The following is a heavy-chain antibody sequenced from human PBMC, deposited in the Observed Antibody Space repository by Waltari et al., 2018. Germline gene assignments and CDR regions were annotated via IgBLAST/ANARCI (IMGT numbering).Heavy chain of an antibody. Sequence: QVQLQESGPGLVKPSQTLSLTCAISGDSMSSANYYWSWIRQPAGKGLEWIGRIYNTGSTNYNPSLKSRVTISIDTSKSQFSLNLDSVTAADTAVYYCARGLGTTNFDVWGQGTLVTASS. CDR2: IYNTGST. J-gene: IGHJ4*02. CDR1: GDSMSSANYY. V-gene: IGHV4-61*02. D-gene: IGHD1-26*01. CDR3: ARGLGTTNFDV.